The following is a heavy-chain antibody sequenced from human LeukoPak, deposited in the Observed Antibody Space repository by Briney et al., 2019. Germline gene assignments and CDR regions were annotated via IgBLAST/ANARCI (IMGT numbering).Heavy chain of an antibody. V-gene: IGHV3-9*01. Sequence: SGRSLRLSCAASGFTFDDYAMHWVRHAPGKGLEWVSGISWNSGSIGYADSVKGRFTISRDTAKNSLYLQMNSLRPEDTAVYYCASYSSLNRREFQYWGQGTLLTVSS. D-gene: IGHD3-22*01. CDR2: ISWNSGSI. CDR3: ASYSSLNRREFQY. J-gene: IGHJ1*01. CDR1: GFTFDDYA.